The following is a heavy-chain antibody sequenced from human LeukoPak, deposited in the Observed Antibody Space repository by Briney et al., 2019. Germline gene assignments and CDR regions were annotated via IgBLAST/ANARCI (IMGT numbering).Heavy chain of an antibody. CDR3: ARRTERDYYDSSGYREEIDY. D-gene: IGHD3-22*01. J-gene: IGHJ4*02. Sequence: SETLSLTCTVSGGSISSSSYYWGWIRQPPGKGLEWIGSIYYSGSTYYNPSLKSRVTISVDTSKNQFSLKLSSVTAAVTAVYYCARRTERDYYDSSGYREEIDYWGQGTLVTVSS. V-gene: IGHV4-39*01. CDR1: GGSISSSSYY. CDR2: IYYSGST.